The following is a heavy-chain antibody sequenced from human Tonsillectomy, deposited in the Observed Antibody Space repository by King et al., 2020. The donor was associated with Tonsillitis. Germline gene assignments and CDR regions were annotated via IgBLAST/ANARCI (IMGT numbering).Heavy chain of an antibody. CDR3: AMRTVTTASDAFAI. D-gene: IGHD4-17*01. Sequence: VQLVESGGGLIQPGGSLRLSCAASGFTVSSNYMSWVRQAPGKGLEWVSGIYSGGSTYYADYVKGRFTISRDNSKNTLYRQMNRLRADDTAVYYCAMRTVTTASDAFAIWGQGTMVTVSS. CDR2: IYSGGST. CDR1: GFTVSSNY. J-gene: IGHJ3*02. V-gene: IGHV3-53*01.